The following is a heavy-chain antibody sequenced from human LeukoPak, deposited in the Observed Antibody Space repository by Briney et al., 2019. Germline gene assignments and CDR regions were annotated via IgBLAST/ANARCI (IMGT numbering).Heavy chain of an antibody. CDR1: GFTFTDYY. CDR2: IDISGSYT. J-gene: IGHJ4*02. D-gene: IGHD5-18*01. CDR3: ARDRSAVEDY. V-gene: IGHV3-11*06. Sequence: GGSLRLSCAASGFTFTDYYMGWIRQAPGKGLEWVSYIDISGSYTNYADSVKGRFTISRDNAENSLYLQMNSLRAEDTAVYYCARDRSAVEDYWGQGTLVTVSS.